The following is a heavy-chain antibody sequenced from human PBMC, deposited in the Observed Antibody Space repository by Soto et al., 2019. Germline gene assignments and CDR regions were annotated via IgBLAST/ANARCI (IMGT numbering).Heavy chain of an antibody. Sequence: PGGSLRLCCAASGFTFSSYAMSWFRQAPGKGLEWVSAISGSGGSTYYADSVKGRFTISRDNSKNTLYLQMNSLRAEDTAVYYCAKGYSSGWYSGYYFDYWGQGTLVTVSS. V-gene: IGHV3-23*01. CDR2: ISGSGGST. CDR1: GFTFSSYA. D-gene: IGHD6-19*01. J-gene: IGHJ4*02. CDR3: AKGYSSGWYSGYYFDY.